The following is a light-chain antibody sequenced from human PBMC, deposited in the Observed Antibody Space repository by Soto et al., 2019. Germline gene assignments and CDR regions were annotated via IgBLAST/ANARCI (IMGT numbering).Light chain of an antibody. V-gene: IGKV3D-15*01. CDR2: DAS. CDR1: RSVRSN. CDR3: QQYNNWPPIT. Sequence: EILVMQSPATLYVYAGERATLSCRARRSVRSNLAWYQQKHGRAPRHLMYDASTRATGSPARFSGRGSGTEFILTISSLQSEDFGVYYCQQYNNWPPITFGQGTRLEI. J-gene: IGKJ5*01.